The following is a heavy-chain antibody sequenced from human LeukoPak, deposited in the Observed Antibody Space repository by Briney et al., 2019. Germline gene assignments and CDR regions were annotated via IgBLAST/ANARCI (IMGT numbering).Heavy chain of an antibody. D-gene: IGHD3-3*01. Sequence: QTGGSLRLSCTASGFTFGDYAMSWVRQAPGKGLEWVGFIRSKAYGGTTEYAASVKGRFTISRDDSKSIAYLQMNSLKTEDTAVYYCTRDPPVTIFGVVTLFDYWGQGTLVTASS. J-gene: IGHJ4*02. CDR3: TRDPPVTIFGVVTLFDY. V-gene: IGHV3-49*04. CDR1: GFTFGDYA. CDR2: IRSKAYGGTT.